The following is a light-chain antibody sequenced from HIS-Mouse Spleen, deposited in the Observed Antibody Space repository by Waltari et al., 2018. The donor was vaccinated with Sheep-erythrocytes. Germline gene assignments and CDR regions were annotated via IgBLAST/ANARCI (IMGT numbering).Light chain of an antibody. J-gene: IGLJ3*02. Sequence: QSALTQPRSVSGSPGQSVTISCTGTSSDVGGYNYVSWYQQHPGKAPKLMIYDVSNRPSGVPVRFSGSKSGNPASLTISGLQAEDEADYYCCSYAGSYTWVFGGGTKLTVL. V-gene: IGLV2-11*01. CDR1: SSDVGGYNY. CDR3: CSYAGSYTWV. CDR2: DVS.